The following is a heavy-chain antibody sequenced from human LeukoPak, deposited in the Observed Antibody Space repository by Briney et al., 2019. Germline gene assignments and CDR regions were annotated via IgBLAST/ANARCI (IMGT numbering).Heavy chain of an antibody. Sequence: PGRSLRLSCAASGFTFSSYAMHWVRQAPGKGLEWVTVISYDGSNKCYADSVKGRFTISRDNSKNTLYLQMNSLRAEDTAVYYCARGGVDSSSWYYFDYWGQGTLVTVSS. J-gene: IGHJ4*02. CDR1: GFTFSSYA. V-gene: IGHV3-30*04. CDR3: ARGGVDSSSWYYFDY. CDR2: ISYDGSNK. D-gene: IGHD6-13*01.